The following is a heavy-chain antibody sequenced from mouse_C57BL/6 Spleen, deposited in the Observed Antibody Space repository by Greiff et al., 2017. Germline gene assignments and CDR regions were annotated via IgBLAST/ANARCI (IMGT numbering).Heavy chain of an antibody. CDR2: IWSGGST. D-gene: IGHD1-1*01. CDR1: GFSLTSYG. Sequence: VQRVESGPGLVQPSQSLSITCTVSGFSLTSYGVHWVRQPPGKGLEWLGVIWSGGSTDYNAAFISRLSISKDNSKSQVFFKMNSLQADDTAIYYCANPITTLAMDYWGQGTSVTVSS. CDR3: ANPITTLAMDY. J-gene: IGHJ4*01. V-gene: IGHV2-4*01.